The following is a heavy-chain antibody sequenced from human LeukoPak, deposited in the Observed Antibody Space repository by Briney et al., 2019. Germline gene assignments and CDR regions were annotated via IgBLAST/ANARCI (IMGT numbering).Heavy chain of an antibody. J-gene: IGHJ4*02. V-gene: IGHV3-30*18. CDR3: AKAPRPWVGGATGSRYYFHY. Sequence: GGSLRLSCAASGFTFSSHGMHWVRQAPGKGLEWVAVISYDGSDKYFADSVKGRFTISRDNSKNTLYLQMNSLRAEDTAVYYCAKAPRPWVGGATGSRYYFHYWGQGTLVTVSS. CDR1: GFTFSSHG. D-gene: IGHD1-26*01. CDR2: ISYDGSDK.